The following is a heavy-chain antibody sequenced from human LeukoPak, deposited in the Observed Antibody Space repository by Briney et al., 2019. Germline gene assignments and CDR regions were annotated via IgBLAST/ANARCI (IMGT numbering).Heavy chain of an antibody. CDR1: GGSISSSSYY. J-gene: IGHJ4*02. D-gene: IGHD6-6*01. Sequence: SETLSLTCTVSGGSISSSSYYWGWIRQPPGKGLEWIGSIYYSGSTYYNPSLKSRVTISVDTSKNQFSLKLSSVTAADTAVYYCARGSWSSSIDYWGQGTLVTVSS. CDR2: IYYSGST. CDR3: ARGSWSSSIDY. V-gene: IGHV4-39*01.